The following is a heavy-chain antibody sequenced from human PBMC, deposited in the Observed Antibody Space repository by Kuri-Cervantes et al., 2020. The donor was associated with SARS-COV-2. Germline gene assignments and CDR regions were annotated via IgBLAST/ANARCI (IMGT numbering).Heavy chain of an antibody. CDR3: ARVIPAAILLTGSGSNWFDP. V-gene: IGHV3-48*04. CDR1: GFTVSTYT. Sequence: GGSLRLSCAASGFTVSTYTMNWVRQAPGKGLEWVSYISVSGTTMYYADSVKGRFTISRDNAKNSLYLQMNSLRAEDTAVYYCARVIPAAILLTGSGSNWFDPWGQGTLVTVSS. J-gene: IGHJ5*02. CDR2: ISVSGTTM. D-gene: IGHD2-2*01.